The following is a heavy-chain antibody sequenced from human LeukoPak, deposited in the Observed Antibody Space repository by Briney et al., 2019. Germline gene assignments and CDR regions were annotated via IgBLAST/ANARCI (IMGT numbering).Heavy chain of an antibody. CDR2: ISYDGSTK. Sequence: GRSLRLSCAASGFTFSNYAMHWVRQAPGKGLEWVAAISYDGSTKYYADSVKGRFTISRDNSKNTLYLQMNSLRAEDTAVYYCAKNYYVDYWGQGTLVTVSS. D-gene: IGHD2/OR15-2a*01. CDR3: AKNYYVDY. J-gene: IGHJ4*02. CDR1: GFTFSNYA. V-gene: IGHV3-30*04.